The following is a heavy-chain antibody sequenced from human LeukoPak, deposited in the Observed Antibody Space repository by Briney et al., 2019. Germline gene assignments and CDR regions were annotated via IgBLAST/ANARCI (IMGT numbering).Heavy chain of an antibody. CDR3: ARGFRNGPFDY. D-gene: IGHD2-8*01. J-gene: IGHJ4*02. V-gene: IGHV3-20*04. CDR2: INRNGDST. CDR1: GFTFDDYG. Sequence: GGSLRLSCEASGFTFDDYGMSWVRHLPGKGLEWVSGINRNGDSTDYAGSVKGRFTISRDNAKNSHFLQMNSLRVEDTALYYCARGFRNGPFDYWGQGTLVTVSS.